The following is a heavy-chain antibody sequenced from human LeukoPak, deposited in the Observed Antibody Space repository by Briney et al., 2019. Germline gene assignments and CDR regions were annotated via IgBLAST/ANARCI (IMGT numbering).Heavy chain of an antibody. CDR3: ARPAYSSGWRPNYNWFDP. CDR1: GFTFSSYG. J-gene: IGHJ5*02. Sequence: GGSLRLSCAASGFTFSSYGMHWVRQAPGEGLEWVAFIRYDGSNKYYADSVKGRFTISRDNSKNTLYLQMNSLRAEDTAVYYCARPAYSSGWRPNYNWFDPWGQGTLVTVSS. D-gene: IGHD6-19*01. CDR2: IRYDGSNK. V-gene: IGHV3-30*02.